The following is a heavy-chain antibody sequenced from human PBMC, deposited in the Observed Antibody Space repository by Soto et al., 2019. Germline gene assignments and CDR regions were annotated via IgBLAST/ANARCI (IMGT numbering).Heavy chain of an antibody. CDR1: SFTFTAFA. J-gene: IGHJ4*02. CDR2: ITGSGGTT. CDR3: ARGTRYYYFFSGYYSARGVDY. D-gene: IGHD3-3*01. Sequence: XESLSLSCAASSFTFTAFAMSWVRQSPGKGLEWVSTITGSGGTTYYADSMKGRFTISRDNSKNTLFMQMNSLRAEDPAVYYCARGTRYYYFFSGYYSARGVDYWGLGTLVTV. V-gene: IGHV3-23*01.